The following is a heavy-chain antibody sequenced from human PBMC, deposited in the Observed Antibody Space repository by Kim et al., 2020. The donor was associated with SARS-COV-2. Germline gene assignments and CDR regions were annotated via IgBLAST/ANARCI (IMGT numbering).Heavy chain of an antibody. CDR1: GFTFSSYG. V-gene: IGHV3-33*05. D-gene: IGHD6-13*01. CDR2: ISYDGSNK. CDR3: ARDQQGIAAAGIVY. Sequence: GGSLRLSCAASGFTFSSYGMHWVRQAPGKGLVWVAVISYDGSNKYYADSVKGRFTISRDNSKNTLYLQMNSLRAEDTAVYYCARDQQGIAAAGIVYWGQGTLVTVSS. J-gene: IGHJ4*02.